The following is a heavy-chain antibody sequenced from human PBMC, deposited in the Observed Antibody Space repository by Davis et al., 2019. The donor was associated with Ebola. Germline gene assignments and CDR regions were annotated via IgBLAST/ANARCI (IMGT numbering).Heavy chain of an antibody. J-gene: IGHJ5*02. V-gene: IGHV1-2*02. CDR3: ARGSRITIFGVVILGWFDP. Sequence: ASVKVSCKASGYTFSTYDINWVRQAPGQGLEWMGWINPNSGGTNYAQKFQGRVTMTRDTSISTAYMELSRLRSDDTAVYYCARGSRITIFGVVILGWFDPWGQGTLVTVSS. CDR1: GYTFSTYD. CDR2: INPNSGGT. D-gene: IGHD3-3*01.